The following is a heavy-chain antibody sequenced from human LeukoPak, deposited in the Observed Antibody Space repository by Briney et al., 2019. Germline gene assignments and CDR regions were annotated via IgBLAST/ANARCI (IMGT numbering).Heavy chain of an antibody. J-gene: IGHJ4*02. V-gene: IGHV3-23*01. CDR1: GFTFRSCA. CDR2: ISGGGTT. D-gene: IGHD3-10*01. Sequence: GGSLRLSCAASGFTFRSCAMTWVRQAPGKGLEWVSAISGGGTTYYADSVKGRFTTSRDNSKNTLYLQMNSLRAEDTAVYYCAKDPMVRGLTYDYWGQGTLVSVSS. CDR3: AKDPMVRGLTYDY.